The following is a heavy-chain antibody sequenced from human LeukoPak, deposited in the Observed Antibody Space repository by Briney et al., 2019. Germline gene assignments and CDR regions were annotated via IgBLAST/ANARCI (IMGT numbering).Heavy chain of an antibody. J-gene: IGHJ4*02. Sequence: PSETLSLTCTVSGGSIRSYYWIWIRQPPGKGLEWMGDIYYIGITNYNPSLRIRVTISIDTSKNKYYLNLSSVTPSDTRVYYCARDTGSRTYYYDSSGYFGFDYWGQGTLVTVSS. CDR2: IYYIGIT. CDR3: ARDTGSRTYYYDSSGYFGFDY. V-gene: IGHV4-59*12. D-gene: IGHD3-22*01. CDR1: GGSIRSYY.